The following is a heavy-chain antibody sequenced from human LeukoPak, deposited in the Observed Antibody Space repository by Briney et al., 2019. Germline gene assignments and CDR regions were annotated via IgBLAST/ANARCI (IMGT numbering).Heavy chain of an antibody. CDR1: GYSFTSYD. CDR3: ARALEYSSSPYYYYMDV. D-gene: IGHD6-6*01. Sequence: ASVKVSCKASGYSFTSYDINWVRQATGQGLEWIGYMNPNTGNTGYAQKFQGRVTLTRDTSISTAYMELSSLTSEDTAVYYCARALEYSSSPYYYYMDVWGKGTTVTVSS. J-gene: IGHJ6*03. CDR2: MNPNTGNT. V-gene: IGHV1-8*01.